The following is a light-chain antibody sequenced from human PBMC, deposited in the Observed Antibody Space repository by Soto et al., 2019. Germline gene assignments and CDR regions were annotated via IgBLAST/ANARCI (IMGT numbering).Light chain of an antibody. Sequence: DIQMTQSPSSLSASVGDRVSITCRASQSISRYLNWYQQKPEKAPKLLISAASSLQSGVPSRFSGSGSGTDFTLTITSLQPDDFATYYCQRSDSIPPAFGGGTKVDI. CDR1: QSISRY. CDR3: QRSDSIPPA. J-gene: IGKJ4*01. V-gene: IGKV1-39*01. CDR2: AAS.